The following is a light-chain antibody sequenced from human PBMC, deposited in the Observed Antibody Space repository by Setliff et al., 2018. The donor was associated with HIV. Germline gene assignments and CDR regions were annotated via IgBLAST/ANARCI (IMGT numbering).Light chain of an antibody. V-gene: IGLV2-18*02. J-gene: IGLJ3*02. CDR3: SSYSSSATLM. CDR2: EVS. CDR1: SSDVGSYNR. Sequence: ALTQPPSVSGSPGQSVTISCTGPSSDVGSYNRVSWYQQPPGTAPKLIIYEVSNRPSGVPDRFSGSKSGNTASLTISGLQAEDEAHYYCSSYSSSATLMFGGGTKVTVL.